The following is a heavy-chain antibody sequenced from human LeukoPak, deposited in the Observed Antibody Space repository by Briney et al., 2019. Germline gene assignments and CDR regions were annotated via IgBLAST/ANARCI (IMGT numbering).Heavy chain of an antibody. Sequence: SETLSLTCAVYGGSFSGYYWSWIRQPPGKGLEWIGEINHSGSTNYNPSLKSRVTISVDTSKNQFSLKLSSVTAADTAVYYCASGPLYFDWLSKLYYFDYWGQGTLVTVSS. V-gene: IGHV4-34*01. CDR2: INHSGST. CDR3: ASGPLYFDWLSKLYYFDY. J-gene: IGHJ4*02. CDR1: GGSFSGYY. D-gene: IGHD3-9*01.